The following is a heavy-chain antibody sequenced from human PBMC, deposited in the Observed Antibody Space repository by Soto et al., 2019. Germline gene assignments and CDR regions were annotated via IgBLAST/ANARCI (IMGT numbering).Heavy chain of an antibody. CDR3: ARDAGWPSINIDY. CDR2: SSYDGRET. CDR1: DSYSSSYS. Sequence: GGSLIPCCAASDSYSSSYSIHWVRPAPGKGQEWVVVSSYDGRETYDAESANSRIIVTKEMTKNAAFLLMNALCHEEAAVYCCARDAGWPSINIDYWGQGTPVTVSS. J-gene: IGHJ4*02. D-gene: IGHD3-10*01. V-gene: IGHV3-30*03.